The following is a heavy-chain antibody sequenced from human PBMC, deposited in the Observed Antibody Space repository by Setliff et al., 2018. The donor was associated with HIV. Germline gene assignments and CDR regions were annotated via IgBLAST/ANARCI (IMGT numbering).Heavy chain of an antibody. D-gene: IGHD2-15*01. CDR2: INPYSGGT. J-gene: IGHJ5*02. V-gene: IGHV1-2*02. Sequence: GASVKVSCKASGYTFTGYYMHWVRQAPGQGLEWMGWINPYSGGTNYAQKFQGRVTMTRDTSISTAYMELSRLRSDDTAVYYCARVRYCSGGSCYGGEYWFDPWGQGTLVTVSS. CDR1: GYTFTGYY. CDR3: ARVRYCSGGSCYGGEYWFDP.